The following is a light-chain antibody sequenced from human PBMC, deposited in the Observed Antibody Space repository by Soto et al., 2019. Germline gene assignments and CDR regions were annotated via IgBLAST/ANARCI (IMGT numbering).Light chain of an antibody. CDR2: ASS. CDR3: LRYNTHPLT. J-gene: IGKJ4*01. V-gene: IGKV1-17*03. CDR1: QVISNS. Sequence: DIQMTQSPSAMSASVGDRVTITCRASQVISNSLAWFQQRPGKVPERLIYASSTLQSGVPSRFSGSGSGTEFTLTISSLQPEDFATYYCLRYNTHPLTFGGGTKVEIK.